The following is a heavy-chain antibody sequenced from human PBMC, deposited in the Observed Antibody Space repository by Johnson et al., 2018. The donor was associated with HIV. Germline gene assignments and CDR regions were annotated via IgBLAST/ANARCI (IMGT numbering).Heavy chain of an antibody. D-gene: IGHD7-27*01. Sequence: VQLVESGGGLVQPGGSLRLSCAASGFTFSSYDMHWVRQATGKGLEWVSAIGTAGDTYYPGSVKGRFTISRDNSKNTLYVQMNSLRAEDTAVYYCAKDRSWGSWNAFDIWGQGTMVTVSS. CDR3: AKDRSWGSWNAFDI. CDR1: GFTFSSYD. V-gene: IGHV3-13*01. J-gene: IGHJ3*02. CDR2: IGTAGDT.